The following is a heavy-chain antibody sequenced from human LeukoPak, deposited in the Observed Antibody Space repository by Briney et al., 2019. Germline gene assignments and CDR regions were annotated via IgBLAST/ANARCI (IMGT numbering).Heavy chain of an antibody. CDR1: GDSVSTNTAA. Sequence: SQTLSLTCAISGDSVSTNTAAWNWIRQSLSRGLEWLGRTYYRSKWYTDYAVSVKSRITINPDTSKNQFSLQLNSVTPEDTAVYFCARDGWPAFDYWGQGTLVTVSS. CDR3: ARDGWPAFDY. V-gene: IGHV6-1*01. CDR2: TYYRSKWYT. D-gene: IGHD2-15*01. J-gene: IGHJ4*02.